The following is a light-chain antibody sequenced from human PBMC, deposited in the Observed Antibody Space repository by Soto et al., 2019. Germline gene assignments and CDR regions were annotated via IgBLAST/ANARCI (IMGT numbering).Light chain of an antibody. CDR3: QQSSNWPPIN. J-gene: IGKJ5*01. CDR1: QPISNA. Sequence: IVFTQSPFTLSLSPVERATLSFMASQPISNALAWYQHKPGQAPRLLIYDASNRATGIPARFSGSGSGTDFTLTISSLEPEDFAVYYCQQSSNWPPINFGQGTRLEIK. CDR2: DAS. V-gene: IGKV3-11*01.